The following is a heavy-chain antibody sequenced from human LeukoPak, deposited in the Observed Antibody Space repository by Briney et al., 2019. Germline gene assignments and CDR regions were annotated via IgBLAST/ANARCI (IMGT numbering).Heavy chain of an antibody. CDR1: GGSISSSSYY. D-gene: IGHD4-17*01. V-gene: IGHV4-39*07. Sequence: SETLSLTCTVSGGSISSSSYYWGWIRQPPGKGLEWIGSIYYSGSTYYNPSLKSRVTISVDTSKNQFSLKLSSVTAADTAVYYCARRGYGDRIQGYYFDYWGQGTLVTVSS. CDR3: ARRGYGDRIQGYYFDY. J-gene: IGHJ4*02. CDR2: IYYSGST.